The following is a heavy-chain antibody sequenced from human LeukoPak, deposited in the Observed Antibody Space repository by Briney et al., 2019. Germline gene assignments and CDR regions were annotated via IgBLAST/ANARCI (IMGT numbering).Heavy chain of an antibody. J-gene: IGHJ4*02. CDR2: IWYDGSKQ. CDR1: GFTFSSHG. Sequence: GGSLRLSCAASGFTFSSHGMHWARQAPGRGLEWVAVIWYDGSKQYYSDSVKGRFTISRDSSKNTLYLQMDSLRVEDTAVYYCARDTDSSFDYWGQGTLVTVSS. CDR3: ARDTDSSFDY. V-gene: IGHV3-33*01. D-gene: IGHD6-6*01.